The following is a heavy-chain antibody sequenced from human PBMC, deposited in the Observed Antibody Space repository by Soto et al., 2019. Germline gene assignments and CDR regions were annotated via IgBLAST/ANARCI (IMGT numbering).Heavy chain of an antibody. CDR2: ITGSGDNT. CDR3: AKDYVLPWLDYFDY. Sequence: GGSLRLSCAGSGFTFRNYAMNWVRQAPGKGLEWVSSITGSGDNTYYADSGKGRFTISRDNSKHTLYLQMNSLRADDTAIYYCAKDYVLPWLDYFDYWGQGTLVTVSS. D-gene: IGHD3-16*01. J-gene: IGHJ4*02. V-gene: IGHV3-23*01. CDR1: GFTFRNYA.